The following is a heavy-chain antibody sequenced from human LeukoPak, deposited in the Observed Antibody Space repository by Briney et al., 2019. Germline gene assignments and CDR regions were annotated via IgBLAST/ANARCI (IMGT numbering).Heavy chain of an antibody. CDR1: GFTFSSYW. J-gene: IGHJ4*02. CDR3: ATDRGWRTSGYYLYYFEY. V-gene: IGHV3-7*01. Sequence: GGSLRLSCAASGFTFSSYWMSWVRQAPGKGLEWVASIKNDGSERYYVDSVRGRYTISRDNTKNSLFLQMSSLRAEDTAVYYCATDRGWRTSGYYLYYFEYWGQGTLVTFSS. D-gene: IGHD3-3*01. CDR2: IKNDGSER.